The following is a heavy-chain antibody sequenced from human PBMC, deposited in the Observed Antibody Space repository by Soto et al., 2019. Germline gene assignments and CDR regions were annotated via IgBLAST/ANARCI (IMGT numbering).Heavy chain of an antibody. J-gene: IGHJ4*02. CDR3: TRDENGVGPTQDY. CDR2: INNDGTRT. Sequence: EMQLVESGGGLVQPGGSLRLSCAASGFTFSHYWMHWVPQVPGKGLVWVSRINNDGTRTFYADSVKGRFTVSRDNAKNTLYLQMNSLRAEDTALYYCTRDENGVGPTQDYWGQGTLVTVSS. CDR1: GFTFSHYW. D-gene: IGHD1-26*01. V-gene: IGHV3-74*01.